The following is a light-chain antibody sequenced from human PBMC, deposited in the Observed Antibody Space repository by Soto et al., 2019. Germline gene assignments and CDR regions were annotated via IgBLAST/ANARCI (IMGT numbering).Light chain of an antibody. CDR1: QSVSSN. Sequence: EIVMTQSPATLSVSPGESATLSCRASQSVSSNLAWYQQKPGQAPRLLIYGASTRATGIPARFSGSGSGTEFTLTISSLQSEDFAVYYCQQYSNWRTFGQGTRLGIK. V-gene: IGKV3-15*01. J-gene: IGKJ5*01. CDR3: QQYSNWRT. CDR2: GAS.